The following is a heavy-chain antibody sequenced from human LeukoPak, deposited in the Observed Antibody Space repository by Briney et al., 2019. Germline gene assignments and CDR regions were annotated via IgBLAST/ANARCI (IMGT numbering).Heavy chain of an antibody. CDR2: IYPVDSDT. CDR3: AVSLGGATGNSLDI. Sequence: GESLKISCKGSGYSFANYWIGWVRQMPGKGLEWMGIIYPVDSDTRYSPSFQGQVTFSADKSISTAYLQWDSLKASDTAMYYCAVSLGGATGNSLDIWGQGTMVTVSS. CDR1: GYSFANYW. J-gene: IGHJ3*02. V-gene: IGHV5-51*01. D-gene: IGHD1-14*01.